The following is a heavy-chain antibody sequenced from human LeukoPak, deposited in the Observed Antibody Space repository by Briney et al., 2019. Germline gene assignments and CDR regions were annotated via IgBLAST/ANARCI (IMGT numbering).Heavy chain of an antibody. Sequence: ASVKLSCKVSGYTLTELSMHWVRQAPGKGFEWMRGFDPEDGETIFAQKCQGRVTMTEDTSTDTAYMELSSLRSEDTAVYFCAGIPVCGVVLHQEPVWGKGTTVTVSS. V-gene: IGHV1-24*01. J-gene: IGHJ6*03. CDR1: GYTLTELS. CDR3: AGIPVCGVVLHQEPV. D-gene: IGHD2-21*01. CDR2: FDPEDGET.